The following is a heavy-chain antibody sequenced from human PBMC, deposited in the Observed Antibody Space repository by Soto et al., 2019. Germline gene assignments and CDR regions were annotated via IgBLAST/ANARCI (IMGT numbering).Heavy chain of an antibody. CDR1: GASISSYY. D-gene: IGHD3-10*01. Sequence: SETLSLTCTVSGASISSYYWNWIRQPAGKGLEWIGRIYTSVSTNYNPSLKSRLAMSVDTSKNQFSLKLTSVTAADTAVYYCAREGLPGGVYYYGSGSYYNALDPWGQGTLVTVYS. CDR3: AREGLPGGVYYYGSGSYYNALDP. CDR2: IYTSVST. V-gene: IGHV4-4*07. J-gene: IGHJ5*02.